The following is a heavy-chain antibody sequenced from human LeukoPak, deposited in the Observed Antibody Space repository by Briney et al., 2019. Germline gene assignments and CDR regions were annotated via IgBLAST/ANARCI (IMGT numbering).Heavy chain of an antibody. Sequence: PGGSLRLSCAVSGFSFTNFWMSWVRQAPGRGLEWVANIHPEGNEKYHVESVKGRFTISRDNTKNLLFLQMNGLRVEDTAVYYCARAYDAFDIWGQGTMVTVSS. CDR2: IHPEGNEK. CDR1: GFSFTNFW. V-gene: IGHV3-7*01. J-gene: IGHJ3*02. CDR3: ARAYDAFDI.